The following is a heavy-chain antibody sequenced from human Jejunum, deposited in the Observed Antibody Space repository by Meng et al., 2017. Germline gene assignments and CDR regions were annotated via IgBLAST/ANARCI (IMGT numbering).Heavy chain of an antibody. CDR1: GFRFDSYA. Sequence: GGSLRLSCSASGFRFDSYAMSWVRQAPGKGLQWVSGISGSGGSPLYADSVEGRFTVSRDNSKNIFYLLMDSLRVEDTAIYYCAKGTILAGSYLYYFDYWGQGALVTVSS. V-gene: IGHV3-23*01. CDR3: AKGTILAGSYLYYFDY. CDR2: ISGSGGSP. D-gene: IGHD3-9*01. J-gene: IGHJ4*02.